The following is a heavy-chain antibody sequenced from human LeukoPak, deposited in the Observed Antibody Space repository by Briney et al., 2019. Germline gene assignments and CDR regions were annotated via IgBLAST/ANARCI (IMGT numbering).Heavy chain of an antibody. CDR3: ASDGDGYNVYFDY. V-gene: IGHV1-69*13. CDR2: IIPIFGTA. Sequence: SVKVSCKASGGTFSSYAISWVRQAPGQGLEWMGGIIPIFGTANYAQKFQGRVTITADESTSTAYMELSSLRSEYMAVYYCASDGDGYNVYFDYWGQGTLVTVSS. J-gene: IGHJ4*02. CDR1: GGTFSSYA. D-gene: IGHD5-24*01.